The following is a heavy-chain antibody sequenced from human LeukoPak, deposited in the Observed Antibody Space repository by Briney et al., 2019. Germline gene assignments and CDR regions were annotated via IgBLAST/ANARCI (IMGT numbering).Heavy chain of an antibody. Sequence: GGSLRLSCAASGFTFSTYAMSWVRQAPGKGLEWVSAISGSGGSTDYADSVKGRFTISRDNSKNTLYLQVNSLGAEDTAAYYCATRGDSSGYYVYWGQGTLVTVSS. CDR1: GFTFSTYA. CDR3: ATRGDSSGYYVY. D-gene: IGHD3-22*01. CDR2: ISGSGGST. V-gene: IGHV3-23*01. J-gene: IGHJ4*02.